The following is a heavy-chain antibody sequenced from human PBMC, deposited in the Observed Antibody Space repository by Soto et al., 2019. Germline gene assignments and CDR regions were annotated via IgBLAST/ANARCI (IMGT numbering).Heavy chain of an antibody. CDR2: ISYSGST. V-gene: IGHV4-30-4*08. Sequence: PSETLSLTCTVSGGSISSAAYYWSWIRQPPGKGLEWIGYISYSGSTYYNPSLKSRVTISVDTSKNQFSLKLSSVTAADTAVYYCASSHYGDYGGYFDYWGQGTLVTVSS. D-gene: IGHD4-17*01. J-gene: IGHJ4*02. CDR1: GGSISSAAYY. CDR3: ASSHYGDYGGYFDY.